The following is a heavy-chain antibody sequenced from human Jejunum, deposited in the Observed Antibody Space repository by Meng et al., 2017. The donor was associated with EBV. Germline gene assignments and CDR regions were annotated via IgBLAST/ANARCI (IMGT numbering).Heavy chain of an antibody. Sequence: VQLVKSRTEGKKPGASGKVSCKASGYKFTSHYMHWVRQAPGQGLEWMGIINPNGGSSTYAQKFQDRVTMTRDMSTSTDYMELSSLGSEDTAIYYCARDVSDSNKAWWLDPWGQGTLVTVSS. D-gene: IGHD3-22*01. V-gene: IGHV1-46*01. CDR2: INPNGGSS. CDR3: ARDVSDSNKAWWLDP. CDR1: GYKFTSHY. J-gene: IGHJ5*02.